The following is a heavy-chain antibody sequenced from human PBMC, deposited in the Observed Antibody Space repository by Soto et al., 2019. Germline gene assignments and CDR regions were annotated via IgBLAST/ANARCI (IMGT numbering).Heavy chain of an antibody. CDR2: MNPNSSNT. CDR3: TRGAALDI. CDR1: GYTFNSYD. J-gene: IGHJ6*02. Sequence: GTSVKLSCKASGYTFNSYDINWVRHATGQRHEWMGWMNPNSSNTGYVQKFQGRITMTMNASISTAYMELSSLTSDDTAVYYCTRGAALDIWGQGTMVTVSS. V-gene: IGHV1-8*01.